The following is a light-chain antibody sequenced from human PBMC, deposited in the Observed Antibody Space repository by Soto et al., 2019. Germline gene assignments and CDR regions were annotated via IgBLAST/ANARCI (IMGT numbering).Light chain of an antibody. CDR3: QQCFSTPLLT. V-gene: IGKV1-39*01. Sequence: DIQMTQSPSSLSASVGDRVTITCRASQSIRTFLNWYQQKPGKAPNLLIYGASNLESGVPSTFSGSGSGTDVTLTISSLQPEDLATYDCQQCFSTPLLTFGGGTKVEIK. CDR1: QSIRTF. J-gene: IGKJ4*01. CDR2: GAS.